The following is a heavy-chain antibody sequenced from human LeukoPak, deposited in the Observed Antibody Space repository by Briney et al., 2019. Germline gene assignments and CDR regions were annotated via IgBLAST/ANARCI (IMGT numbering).Heavy chain of an antibody. J-gene: IGHJ6*02. CDR2: IYSGGST. CDR1: GFTVSGNY. Sequence: PGGSLRLSCAASGFTVSGNYMSWVRQAPGKGLEWVSVIYSGGSTYYADSVKGRFTISRDNSKNTLYLQMNSLRAEDTAVYYCARESVDYGSGSHYYYGMDVWGQGTTVTVSS. V-gene: IGHV3-66*01. CDR3: ARESVDYGSGSHYYYGMDV. D-gene: IGHD3-10*01.